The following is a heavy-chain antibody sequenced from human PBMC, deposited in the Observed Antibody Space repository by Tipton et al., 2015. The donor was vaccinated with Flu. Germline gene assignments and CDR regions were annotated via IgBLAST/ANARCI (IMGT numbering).Heavy chain of an antibody. V-gene: IGHV4-4*07. J-gene: IGHJ4*02. CDR1: GDSISSYY. Sequence: TLSLTCTVSGDSISSYYWSWIRQPAGKGLEWIGRIYTSGTANYNPSLKSRVAISVDTSKNQLSLSLTSVTAADTAVYYCARVNYYHSGSYLDNWGQGTLVSVSS. CDR3: ARVNYYHSGSYLDN. CDR2: IYTSGTA. D-gene: IGHD3-10*01.